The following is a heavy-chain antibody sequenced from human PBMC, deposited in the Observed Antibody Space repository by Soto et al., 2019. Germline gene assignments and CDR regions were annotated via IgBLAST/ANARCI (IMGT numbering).Heavy chain of an antibody. CDR1: GGAIISGDYY. V-gene: IGHV4-30-4*01. D-gene: IGHD5-18*01. J-gene: IGHJ4*02. Sequence: PSETLSLTCTVSGGAIISGDYYCSWIRQPPWNGLELIGYIYYSGDTYYNPSLKSRLTISLDTSKNQFSLRLSSVTAADTAVYYCASRSGGYTSSKFDFWGQGTLVTVSS. CDR3: ASRSGGYTSSKFDF. CDR2: IYYSGDT.